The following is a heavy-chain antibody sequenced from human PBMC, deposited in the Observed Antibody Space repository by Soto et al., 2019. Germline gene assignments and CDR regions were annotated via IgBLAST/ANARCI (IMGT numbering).Heavy chain of an antibody. CDR3: AKGYCTSGSCLYYYGLED. D-gene: IGHD2-15*01. CDR2: ISGSGSNT. Sequence: PGGSLRLSCAASGFTFNSYAMNWVRQAPGKGLEWASGISGSGSNTHYADSVKGRFTISRDNSKNTLFLEMNSLRSEDTAVYFCAKGYCTSGSCLYYYGLEDWGQGTTVTVSS. V-gene: IGHV3-23*01. CDR1: GFTFNSYA. J-gene: IGHJ6*02.